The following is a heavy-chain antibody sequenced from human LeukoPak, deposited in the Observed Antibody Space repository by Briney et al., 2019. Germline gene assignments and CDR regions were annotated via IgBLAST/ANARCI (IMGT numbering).Heavy chain of an antibody. J-gene: IGHJ4*02. CDR2: INHSGST. D-gene: IGHD3-22*01. CDR3: ATAGYDRASDY. V-gene: IGHV4-34*01. Sequence: KPSETLSLTCAVYGESFSGYYWTWIRQPPGKGLEWIGEINHSGSTNYNPSLKSRVSTSVDTSKNQFSLKLSSVTAADTAVYYCATAGYDRASDYWGQGTLVTVSS. CDR1: GESFSGYY.